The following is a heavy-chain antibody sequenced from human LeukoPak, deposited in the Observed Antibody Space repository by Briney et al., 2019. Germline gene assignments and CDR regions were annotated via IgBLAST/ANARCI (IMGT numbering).Heavy chain of an antibody. J-gene: IGHJ4*02. Sequence: GGSLRLSCAASGSTFSSYSMNWVRQAPGKGLEWVSSISSSSSYIYYADSVKGRFTISRDNAKNSLYLQMNSLRAEDTAVYYCARGVAPTPFDYWGQGTLVTVSS. CDR1: GSTFSSYS. CDR2: ISSSSSYI. D-gene: IGHD2-15*01. CDR3: ARGVAPTPFDY. V-gene: IGHV3-21*01.